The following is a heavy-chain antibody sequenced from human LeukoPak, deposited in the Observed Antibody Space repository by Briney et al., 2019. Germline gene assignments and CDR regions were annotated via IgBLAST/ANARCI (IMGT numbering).Heavy chain of an antibody. CDR1: GFTFSSYA. CDR2: ISGSGGST. D-gene: IGHD3-22*01. V-gene: IGHV3-23*01. CDR3: ARDRGRYYDTSDAFDI. J-gene: IGHJ3*02. Sequence: GGSLRLPCAASGFTFSSYAMSWVRQAPGKGLEWVSAISGSGGSTYYADSVKGRFTISRDNAKNSLYLQMNSLRAEDTALYHCARDRGRYYDTSDAFDIWGQGTMVTVSS.